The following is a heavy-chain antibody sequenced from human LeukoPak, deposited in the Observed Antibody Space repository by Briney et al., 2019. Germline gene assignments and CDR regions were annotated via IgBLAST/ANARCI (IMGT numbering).Heavy chain of an antibody. CDR2: IIPIFGTA. Sequence: GSSVKVSCKASGGTFSSYAISWVRQAPGQGLEWMGGIIPIFGTANYAQKFQGRVTITADKSTSTAYMELSRLRSDDTAVYYCARSIAVATNWFDPWGQGTLVTVSS. J-gene: IGHJ5*02. D-gene: IGHD6-19*01. CDR3: ARSIAVATNWFDP. V-gene: IGHV1-69*06. CDR1: GGTFSSYA.